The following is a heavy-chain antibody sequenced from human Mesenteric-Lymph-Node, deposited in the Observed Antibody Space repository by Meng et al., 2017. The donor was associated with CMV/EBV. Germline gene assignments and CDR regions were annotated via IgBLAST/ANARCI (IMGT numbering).Heavy chain of an antibody. CDR2: FIPMLGSP. V-gene: IGHV1-69*01. CDR1: GGTFSNYG. Sequence: SGGTFSNYGINWVRQAPGQGPEWMGGFIPMLGSPKYAQTLQDRVSITADQSTSTAYMELSSLTSEDTAVYYCARVLGSGTYYMAMVYWGQGTLVTVSS. CDR3: ARVLGSGTYYMAMVY. D-gene: IGHD3-10*01. J-gene: IGHJ4*02.